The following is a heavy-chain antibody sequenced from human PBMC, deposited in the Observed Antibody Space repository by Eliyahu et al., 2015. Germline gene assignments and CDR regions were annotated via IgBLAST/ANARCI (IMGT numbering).Heavy chain of an antibody. Sequence: QVQLMQSGAEVRKPGSSVKVSCKASGGTFSNYGISWVRQAPGQGLEWMGGIIPIFGTGNYAQKFRGRVTITADESTSTAYMELSSLTSEDTAVYYCAREWDSTKVVAPFFVYWGQGTLVTVSS. CDR1: GGTFSNYG. J-gene: IGHJ4*02. D-gene: IGHD4-23*01. CDR2: IIPIFGTG. CDR3: AREWDSTKVVAPFFVY. V-gene: IGHV1-69*01.